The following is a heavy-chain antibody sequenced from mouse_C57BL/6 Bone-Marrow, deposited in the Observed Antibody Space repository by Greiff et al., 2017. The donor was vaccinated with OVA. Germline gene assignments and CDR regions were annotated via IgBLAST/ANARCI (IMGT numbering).Heavy chain of an antibody. J-gene: IGHJ4*01. CDR2: ISGGGGNT. CDR1: GFTFSSYT. D-gene: IGHD1-1*01. CDR3: ARHRYNYGGSYEAMDY. V-gene: IGHV5-9*01. Sequence: EVMLVESGGGLVKPGGSLKLSCAASGFTFSSYTMSWVRQTPEKRLEWVATISGGGGNTYYTDTVKGRFTITRDNAKNTLYLQMISLMSEDTSLYYCARHRYNYGGSYEAMDYWGQGTSVTVSS.